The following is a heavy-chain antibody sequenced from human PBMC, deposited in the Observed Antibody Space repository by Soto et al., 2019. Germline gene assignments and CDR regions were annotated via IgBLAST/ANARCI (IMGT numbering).Heavy chain of an antibody. CDR3: ARILIFGSPRGSYFDY. Sequence: EVQLVESGGGLVKPGGSLRLSCAASGFTFSSYTMNWVRQAPGKGLEWVSSISSSSSYIYYADSVKGRFTISRDNAKNSLYLQMKGLRAEDTAVYYCARILIFGSPRGSYFDYWGQGTLVTVSS. V-gene: IGHV3-21*01. J-gene: IGHJ4*02. D-gene: IGHD3-10*01. CDR2: ISSSSSYI. CDR1: GFTFSSYT.